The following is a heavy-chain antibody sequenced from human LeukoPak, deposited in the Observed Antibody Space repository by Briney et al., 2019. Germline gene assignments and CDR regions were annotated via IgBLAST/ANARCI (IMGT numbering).Heavy chain of an antibody. Sequence: SETLSLTCSVSGGSVSSYYWSWIRQPPGKGLEWIGYIYYSGSTNYNPSLKSRVTISVDTSKNQFSLKLSSVTAADTAVYYRASEAGYCSGGSCYSSGGWFDPWGQGTLVTVSS. CDR3: ASEAGYCSGGSCYSSGGWFDP. CDR2: IYYSGST. CDR1: GGSVSSYY. J-gene: IGHJ5*02. D-gene: IGHD2-15*01. V-gene: IGHV4-59*02.